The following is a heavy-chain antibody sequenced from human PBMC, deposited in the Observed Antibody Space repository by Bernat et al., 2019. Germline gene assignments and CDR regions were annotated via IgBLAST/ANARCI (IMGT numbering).Heavy chain of an antibody. Sequence: FTGSSYGMHWVRKAPGKGLEWVAVIWYDGSNKYYADSVKGRFTISRDNSKNTLYLQMNSLRAEDTAVYYCARELAPIAYCGGDWDSDYYYGMDVWAKGPRSPSP. CDR2: IWYDGSNK. CDR1: FTGSSYG. J-gene: IGHJ6*02. CDR3: ARELAPIAYCGGDWDSDYYYGMDV. D-gene: IGHD2-21*02. V-gene: IGHV3-33*01.